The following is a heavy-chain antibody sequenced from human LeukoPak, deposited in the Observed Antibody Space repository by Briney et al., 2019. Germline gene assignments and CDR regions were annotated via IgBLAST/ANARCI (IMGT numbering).Heavy chain of an antibody. CDR3: AREPYYDFWSGYYIH. D-gene: IGHD3-3*01. J-gene: IGHJ4*02. V-gene: IGHV3-21*01. CDR1: GFTFSSYS. CDR2: ISSSSSYI. Sequence: GGSLRLSCAASGFTFSSYSMNWVRQAPGKGLEWVSSISSSSSYIYYADSVKGRFTISRDNAKNSLYLQMNSLRAEDTAVYYCAREPYYDFWSGYYIHWGQGTLVTVSS.